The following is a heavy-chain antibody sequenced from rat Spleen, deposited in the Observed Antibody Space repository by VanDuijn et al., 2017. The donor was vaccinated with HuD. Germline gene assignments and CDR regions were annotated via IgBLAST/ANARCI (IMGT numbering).Heavy chain of an antibody. V-gene: IGHV5-31*01. J-gene: IGHJ2*01. CDR3: ARDYSGDY. D-gene: IGHD1-1*01. CDR2: ISTSGGST. Sequence: EVQLVESGGGLVQPGRSLKLSCVASGFTFNNYWMTWIRQAPGKGLEWVASISTSGGSTYYRDSVKGRFTVSRDNAKSTLYLQMDSLRSEDTATYYCARDYSGDYWGQGVMVTVSS. CDR1: GFTFNNYW.